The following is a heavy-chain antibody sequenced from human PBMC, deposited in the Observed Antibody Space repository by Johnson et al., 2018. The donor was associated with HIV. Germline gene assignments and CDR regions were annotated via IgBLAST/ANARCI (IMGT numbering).Heavy chain of an antibody. D-gene: IGHD3-22*01. CDR2: ISYDGSNK. CDR3: ASQMIALVAFDI. J-gene: IGHJ3*02. Sequence: QVQLVESGGGLVQPGGSLRLSCAASGFTFSSYAMHWVRQAPGKGLEWVAVISYDGSNKYYADSVKGRFTISRDNSKNTLYLQMDSLRAEDTAVYYCASQMIALVAFDIWRDVTMVTVSS. V-gene: IGHV3-30-3*01. CDR1: GFTFSSYA.